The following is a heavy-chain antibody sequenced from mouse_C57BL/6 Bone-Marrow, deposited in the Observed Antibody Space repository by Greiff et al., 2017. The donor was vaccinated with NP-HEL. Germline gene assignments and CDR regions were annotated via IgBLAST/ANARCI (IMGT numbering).Heavy chain of an antibody. V-gene: IGHV14-3*01. CDR3: ARSYDYERGIYAMDY. CDR1: GFNIKNTY. J-gene: IGHJ4*01. CDR2: IDPANGNT. Sequence: VQLKESVAELVRPGASVKLSCTASGFNIKNTYMHWVKQRPEQGLEWIGRIDPANGNTKYAPKFQGKATITADTSSNTAYLQLSSLTSEDTAIYYCARSYDYERGIYAMDYWGQGTSVTISS. D-gene: IGHD2-4*01.